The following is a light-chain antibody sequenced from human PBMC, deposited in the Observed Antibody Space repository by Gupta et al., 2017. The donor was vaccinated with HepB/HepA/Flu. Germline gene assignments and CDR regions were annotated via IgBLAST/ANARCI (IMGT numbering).Light chain of an antibody. CDR2: DDN. Sequence: NFMLTQPHSVSESPGKTVTISCTRSSGSIASYYVQWYQQRPGSAPTTLIYDDNQRPSGIPDRFSGSIDSSSTSASLTISGLKTEDEAYYYCQSYDNNIVIFGGGTKLTVL. J-gene: IGLJ2*01. CDR1: SGSIASYY. V-gene: IGLV6-57*03. CDR3: QSYDNNIVI.